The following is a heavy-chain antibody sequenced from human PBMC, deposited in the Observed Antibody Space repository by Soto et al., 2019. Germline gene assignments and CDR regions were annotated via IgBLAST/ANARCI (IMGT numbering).Heavy chain of an antibody. CDR1: GFTFSSYE. D-gene: IGHD6-19*01. V-gene: IGHV3-48*03. CDR3: AREFTSSGGVY. J-gene: IGHJ4*02. CDR2: ISSSGSTI. Sequence: PGGSLRLSCAASGFTFSSYEMNWVRQAPGKGLEWVSYISSSGSTIYYADSVKGRFTISRDNAKNSLYLQMNRLRAEDTAVYYCAREFTSSGGVYWGQGALVTVSS.